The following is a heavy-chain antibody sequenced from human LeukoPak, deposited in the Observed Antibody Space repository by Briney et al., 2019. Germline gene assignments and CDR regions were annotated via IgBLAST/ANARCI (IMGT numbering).Heavy chain of an antibody. J-gene: IGHJ6*03. Sequence: QPGRSLRLSCAASGFTFSSYGMHWVRQAPGKGLEWVAVIWYDGSNKYYADSVKGRLTISRDNSKNTLYLQMNSLRAEDTAVYYCAKGGRNYANYYYYYMDVWGKGTTVTVSS. V-gene: IGHV3-33*06. CDR3: AKGGRNYANYYYYYMDV. CDR1: GFTFSSYG. D-gene: IGHD4-11*01. CDR2: IWYDGSNK.